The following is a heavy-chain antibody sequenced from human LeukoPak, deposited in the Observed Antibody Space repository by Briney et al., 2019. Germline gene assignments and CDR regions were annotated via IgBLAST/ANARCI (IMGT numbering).Heavy chain of an antibody. D-gene: IGHD3-22*01. CDR1: GGSISSYY. CDR3: ARNTLNYDSSLPEDFDY. J-gene: IGHJ4*02. CDR2: IYYSGST. V-gene: IGHV4-59*01. Sequence: PSETLSLTCTVSGGSISSYYWSWIRQPPGKGLEWIGYIYYSGSTNYNPSLKSRVTISVDTSKNQFSLKLGSVTAADTAVYYCARNTLNYDSSLPEDFDYWGQGTLVTVSS.